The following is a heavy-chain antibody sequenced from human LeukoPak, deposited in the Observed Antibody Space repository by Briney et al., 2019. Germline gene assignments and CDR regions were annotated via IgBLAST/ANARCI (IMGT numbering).Heavy chain of an antibody. CDR2: IYYSGST. CDR1: GGSISSYY. V-gene: IGHV4-59*08. Sequence: PSETLSLTCTVSGGSISSYYWSWIRQPPGKGLEWIGYIYYSGSTYYNPSLKSRVTISVDTSKNQFSLKLSSVTAADAAVYYCARSVYSGLLYYFDYWGQGTLVTVSS. D-gene: IGHD1-26*01. J-gene: IGHJ4*02. CDR3: ARSVYSGLLYYFDY.